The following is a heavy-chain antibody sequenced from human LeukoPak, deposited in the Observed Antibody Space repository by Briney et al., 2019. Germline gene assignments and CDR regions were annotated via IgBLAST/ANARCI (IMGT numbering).Heavy chain of an antibody. CDR2: IYYSGNT. J-gene: IGHJ4*02. V-gene: IGHV4-39*01. Sequence: SETLSLTCTVSGGSISSTNYYWAWIRQPPGKGLEWIGTIYYSGNTYYNPSLKSRVTISVDTSKNQFALKLDSVTAADTAVYYCASNFSGYNSFDYWGQGTLVTVSS. D-gene: IGHD5-12*01. CDR1: GGSISSTNYY. CDR3: ASNFSGYNSFDY.